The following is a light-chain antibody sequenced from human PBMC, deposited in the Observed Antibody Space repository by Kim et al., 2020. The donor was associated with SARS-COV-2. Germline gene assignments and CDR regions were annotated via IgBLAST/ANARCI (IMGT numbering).Light chain of an antibody. CDR1: QSVRDNY. CDR2: GAS. CDR3: QQYGTSPLLT. Sequence: PGESATRSCRASQSVRDNYLAWYQQRPGQAPRLLLYGASTRATDIPDRFTGTGSGTDFILTITRLEPEDFAVYYCQQYGTSPLLTFGGGTKVDIK. V-gene: IGKV3-20*01. J-gene: IGKJ4*01.